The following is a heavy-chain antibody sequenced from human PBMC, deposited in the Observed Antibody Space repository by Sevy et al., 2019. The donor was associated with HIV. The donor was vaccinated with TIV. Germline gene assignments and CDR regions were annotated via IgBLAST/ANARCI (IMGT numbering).Heavy chain of an antibody. J-gene: IGHJ3*02. D-gene: IGHD3-22*01. CDR2: INPNSGGT. V-gene: IGHV1-2*02. CDR3: ATRTPSRITMIVVGSDAFDI. Sequence: ASVKVSCKASGYTFTGYYMHWVRQAPGQGLEWMGWINPNSGGTNYAQKFQGRVTMTRDTSISTAYRELSRLRSDDTAVYYCATRTPSRITMIVVGSDAFDIWGQGTMVTVSS. CDR1: GYTFTGYY.